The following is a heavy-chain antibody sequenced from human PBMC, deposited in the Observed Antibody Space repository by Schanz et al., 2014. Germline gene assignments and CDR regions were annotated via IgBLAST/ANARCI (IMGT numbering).Heavy chain of an antibody. CDR1: RFAFSNCG. D-gene: IGHD3-16*01. V-gene: IGHV3-30*02. Sequence: QAQLVESGGGVVQPGGSLRLSCAASRFAFSNCGMHWVRQAPGKGLEWVAFIRYDASNEYYADSVKGRFTIFRDNSKNTLYLQMNSLRPDDTAVYYCAKALKPYIASRNGLDVWGHGTTVTVSS. CDR3: AKALKPYIASRNGLDV. CDR2: IRYDASNE. J-gene: IGHJ6*02.